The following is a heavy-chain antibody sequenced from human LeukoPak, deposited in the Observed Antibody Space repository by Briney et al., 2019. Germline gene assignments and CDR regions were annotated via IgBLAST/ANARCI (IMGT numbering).Heavy chain of an antibody. CDR2: INHSGST. CDR3: ASPFCSGGGCYFDD. D-gene: IGHD2-15*01. CDR1: GGSFNGYY. Sequence: PSETLSLTCAIYGGSFNGYYWSWIRQPPGKGLEWIWEINHSGSTNYNPSLKSRVTISVDTSKNQFSLRLSSMTAADTAFYYCASPFCSGGGCYFDDWGQGSLVTVSS. J-gene: IGHJ4*02. V-gene: IGHV4-34*01.